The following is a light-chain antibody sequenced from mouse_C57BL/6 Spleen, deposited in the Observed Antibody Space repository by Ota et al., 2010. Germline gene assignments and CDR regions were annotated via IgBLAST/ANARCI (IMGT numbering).Light chain of an antibody. CDR3: QQGQSYPLT. CDR2: KAS. V-gene: IGKV15-103*01. J-gene: IGKJ5*01. CDR1: QNINVW. Sequence: DIQMNQSPSSLSASLGDTITITCHASQNINVWLSWYQQKPGNIPKLLIYKASNLHTGVPSRFXGSGSGTGFTLTISSLQPEDIATYYCQQGQSYPLTFGAGTKLELK.